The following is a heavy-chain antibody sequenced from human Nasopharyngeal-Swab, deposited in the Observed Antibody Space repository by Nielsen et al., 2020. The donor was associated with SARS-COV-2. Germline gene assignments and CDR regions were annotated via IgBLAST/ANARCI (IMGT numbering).Heavy chain of an antibody. J-gene: IGHJ6*02. D-gene: IGHD6-19*01. CDR1: GYTFTGYY. Sequence: ASVKVSCKASGYTFTGYYMHWVRQAPGQGLEWMGWINPNSGGTNYAQKFQGRVTMTRDTSISTAYMELSRLRSDDTAVYYCAREGGGEQGYSSGWHVIFTSNYYYYGMDVWGQGTTVTVSS. CDR3: AREGGGEQGYSSGWHVIFTSNYYYYGMDV. V-gene: IGHV1-2*02. CDR2: INPNSGGT.